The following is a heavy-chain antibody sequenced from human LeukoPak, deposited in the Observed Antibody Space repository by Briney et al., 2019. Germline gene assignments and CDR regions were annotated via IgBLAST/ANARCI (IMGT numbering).Heavy chain of an antibody. V-gene: IGHV4-30-4*08. CDR2: IYYSGST. D-gene: IGHD5-24*01. Sequence: SQTLSPTCTVSGGSISSGDYYWSWIRQPPGKGLEWIGYIYYSGSTYYNPSLKSRVTISVDTSRNQFSLKLSSVTAADTAVYYCAARGDGYNSFDYWGQGTLVTVSS. CDR1: GGSISSGDYY. CDR3: AARGDGYNSFDY. J-gene: IGHJ4*02.